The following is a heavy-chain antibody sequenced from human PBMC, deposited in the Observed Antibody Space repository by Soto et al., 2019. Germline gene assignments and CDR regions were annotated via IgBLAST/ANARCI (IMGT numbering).Heavy chain of an antibody. V-gene: IGHV3-30-3*01. D-gene: IGHD6-13*01. Sequence: QVQLVESGGGVVQPGNSLRLSCAGSGFPFSAEAMHWVRQAPGKGLEWVAAISYDGNNKNHADSVKGRFTVSRDNSKNTLYLQIYSLRPEDTAVYYCARDYSSGWCLDYWGQGSLVTVS. J-gene: IGHJ4*02. CDR3: ARDYSSGWCLDY. CDR2: ISYDGNNK. CDR1: GFPFSAEA.